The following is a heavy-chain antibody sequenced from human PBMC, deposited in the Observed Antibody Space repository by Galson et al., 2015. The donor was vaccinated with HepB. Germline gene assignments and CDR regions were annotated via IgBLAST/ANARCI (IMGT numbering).Heavy chain of an antibody. J-gene: IGHJ3*02. CDR2: ISSSSSTI. V-gene: IGHV3-48*02. CDR1: GFIFGSYS. CDR3: ARCDPRFYDSSGYYFGGAFDI. Sequence: SLRLSCAASGFIFGSYSMNWVRQAPGKGLEWLSYISSSSSTIYYADSVKGRFTISRDNAKNSLYLQMDSLRDEDTAVYYCARCDPRFYDSSGYYFGGAFDIWGQGTMVTVSS. D-gene: IGHD3-22*01.